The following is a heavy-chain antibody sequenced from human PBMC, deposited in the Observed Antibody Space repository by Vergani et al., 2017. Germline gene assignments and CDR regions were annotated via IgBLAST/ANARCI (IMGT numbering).Heavy chain of an antibody. Sequence: QLQLQESGPGLVKPSETLSLTCTVSGGSISSSSYYWGWIRQPPGKGLEWIGYIYYSGSTYYNPSLKSRVTISVDTSKNQFSLKLSSVTAADTAVYYCARDSLYYGSGIYYYYYMDVWGKGTTVTVSS. J-gene: IGHJ6*03. CDR1: GGSISSSSYY. V-gene: IGHV4-39*07. CDR2: IYYSGST. D-gene: IGHD3-10*01. CDR3: ARDSLYYGSGIYYYYYMDV.